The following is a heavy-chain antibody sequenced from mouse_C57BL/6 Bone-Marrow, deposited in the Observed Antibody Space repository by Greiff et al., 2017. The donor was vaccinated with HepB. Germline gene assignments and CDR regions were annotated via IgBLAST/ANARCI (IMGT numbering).Heavy chain of an antibody. CDR3: ASCPYYNGSHYAMDY. D-gene: IGHD1-1*01. Sequence: QVQLQQSGAELARPGASVKLSCKASGYTFTSYGISWVKQRTGQGLEWIGEIYPRSGNTYYNEKFKGKATMTADKSSSTAYMGLRSLTSEDSAFDVGASCPYYNGSHYAMDYWGQGTRVTVSS. J-gene: IGHJ4*01. CDR2: IYPRSGNT. V-gene: IGHV1-81*01. CDR1: GYTFTSYG.